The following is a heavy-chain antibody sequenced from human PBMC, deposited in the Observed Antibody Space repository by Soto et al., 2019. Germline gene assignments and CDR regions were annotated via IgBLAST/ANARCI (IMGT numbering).Heavy chain of an antibody. V-gene: IGHV4-39*01. D-gene: IGHD3-22*01. J-gene: IGHJ4*02. CDR3: ARHHRDDSSGYYQYFDY. CDR2: IYYSGST. Sequence: SETLSLTCSVSGGSISSSSFYWGWIRQPPGKGLEWIGSIYYSGSTHYNPSLQSRVTISVDTSKNQLSLKLSSVTAADTAVYYCARHHRDDSSGYYQYFDYWGQGTLVTVSS. CDR1: GGSISSSSFY.